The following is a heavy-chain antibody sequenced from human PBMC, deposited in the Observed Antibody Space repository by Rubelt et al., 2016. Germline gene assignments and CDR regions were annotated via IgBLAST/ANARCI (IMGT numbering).Heavy chain of an antibody. CDR2: GGST. Sequence: GGSTYYADSVKGRFTISRDNSKNTLYLQMNSLRAEDTAVYYCARVGYVAAAGTSYYYYGMDVWGQGTTVTVSS. D-gene: IGHD6-13*01. CDR3: ARVGYVAAAGTSYYYYGMDV. V-gene: IGHV3-53*01. J-gene: IGHJ6*02.